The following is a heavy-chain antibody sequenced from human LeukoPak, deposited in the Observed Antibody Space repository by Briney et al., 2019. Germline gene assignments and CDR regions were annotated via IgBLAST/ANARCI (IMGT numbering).Heavy chain of an antibody. CDR1: GFTFSSYG. Sequence: GGSLRLSCAASGFTFSSYGMHWVRQAPGKGLEWVAFIRYDGSNKYYADSVKGRFTISRDNSKNTLYLQMNSLRAEDTAVYYCARDHLVVVVAATPDYWGQGTLVTVSS. J-gene: IGHJ4*02. V-gene: IGHV3-30*02. CDR3: ARDHLVVVVAATPDY. D-gene: IGHD2-15*01. CDR2: IRYDGSNK.